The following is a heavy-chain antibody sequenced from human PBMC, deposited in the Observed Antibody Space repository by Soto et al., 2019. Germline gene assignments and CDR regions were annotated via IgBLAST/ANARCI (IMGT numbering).Heavy chain of an antibody. Sequence: GASVKVSCKASGYTFTSYAMHWVRQAPGQRLEWMGWINAGIGNTKYSQKFQGRVTITRDTSASTAYMELSSLRSEDTAVYYCAREVAVAGFDYWGQGTLVTVSS. CDR1: GYTFTSYA. V-gene: IGHV1-3*01. D-gene: IGHD6-19*01. CDR3: AREVAVAGFDY. J-gene: IGHJ4*02. CDR2: INAGIGNT.